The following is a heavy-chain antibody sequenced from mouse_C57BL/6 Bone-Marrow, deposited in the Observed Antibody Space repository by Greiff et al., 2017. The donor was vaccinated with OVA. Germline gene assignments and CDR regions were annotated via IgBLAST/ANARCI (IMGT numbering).Heavy chain of an antibody. J-gene: IGHJ3*01. D-gene: IGHD5-2*01. CDR2: IDPSDSYT. CDR3: AREYVVFAY. CDR1: GYTFTSYW. V-gene: IGHV1-59*01. Sequence: QVQLQQPGAELVRPGPSVKLSCKASGYTFTSYWMHWVKQRPGQGLEWIGVIDPSDSYTNYNQKFKGKATLTVDTSSSTAYMQLSSLTSEDSAVYYCAREYVVFAYWGQGTLVTVSA.